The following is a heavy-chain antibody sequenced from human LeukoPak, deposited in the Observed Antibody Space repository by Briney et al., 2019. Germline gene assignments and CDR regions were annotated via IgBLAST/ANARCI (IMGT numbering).Heavy chain of an antibody. V-gene: IGHV1-2*06. Sequence: ASVKVSCKASGYTFTGYYMHWVRQAPGQGLEWMGRINPNSGGTNYAQKFQGRVTMTRDTSISTAYMELSGLRSDDTAVYYCARDLGYCTNGVCYGPDYWGQGTLVTVS. J-gene: IGHJ4*02. CDR3: ARDLGYCTNGVCYGPDY. D-gene: IGHD2-8*01. CDR2: INPNSGGT. CDR1: GYTFTGYY.